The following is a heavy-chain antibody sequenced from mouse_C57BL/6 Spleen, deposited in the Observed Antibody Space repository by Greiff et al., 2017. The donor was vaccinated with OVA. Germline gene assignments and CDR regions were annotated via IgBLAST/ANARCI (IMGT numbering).Heavy chain of an antibody. V-gene: IGHV1-69*01. CDR1: GYTFTSYW. Sequence: QVQLQQPGAELVMPGASVKLSCKASGYTFTSYWMHWVKQRPGQGLEWIGEFDPSVSYTNYNQKFKGKSTLTVDKSSSTAYMQLSSLTSEDSAVYYCARFITTVSYFDYWGQGTTLTVSS. D-gene: IGHD1-1*01. CDR2: FDPSVSYT. CDR3: ARFITTVSYFDY. J-gene: IGHJ2*01.